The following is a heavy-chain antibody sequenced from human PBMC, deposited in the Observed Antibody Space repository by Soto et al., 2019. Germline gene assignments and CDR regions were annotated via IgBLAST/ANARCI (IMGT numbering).Heavy chain of an antibody. Sequence: VGSLRLSCAASGFTFNNNAMSWVRQAPGKGLERLSVISGGGANTYYADSVKGRFTISRDNSKNTLYLQMNSLRAEDTAVYYCANNLEWLLFGYWGQGTLVTVSS. CDR3: ANNLEWLLFGY. CDR1: GFTFNNNA. J-gene: IGHJ4*02. D-gene: IGHD3-3*01. V-gene: IGHV3-23*01. CDR2: ISGGGANT.